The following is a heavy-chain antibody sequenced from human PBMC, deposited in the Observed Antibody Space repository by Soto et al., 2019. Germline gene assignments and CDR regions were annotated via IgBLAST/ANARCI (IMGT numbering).Heavy chain of an antibody. D-gene: IGHD2-2*01. Sequence: GGSLRLSCAASGFTFSSYAMSWVRQAPGKGLEWVGRIKSKTDGGTTDYAAPVKGRFTISRDDSKNTLYLQMNSLKTEDTAVYYCTTTYCSSTSCYSRIYYYYYMDVWGKGTTVTVSS. V-gene: IGHV3-15*01. CDR1: GFTFSSYA. CDR3: TTTYCSSTSCYSRIYYYYYMDV. J-gene: IGHJ6*03. CDR2: IKSKTDGGTT.